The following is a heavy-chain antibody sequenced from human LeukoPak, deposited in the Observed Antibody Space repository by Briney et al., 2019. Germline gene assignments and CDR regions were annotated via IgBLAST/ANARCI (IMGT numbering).Heavy chain of an antibody. J-gene: IGHJ4*02. CDR3: AKDRITIFGVVIIPDYFDY. D-gene: IGHD3-3*01. CDR2: ISGSGGST. V-gene: IGHV3-23*01. CDR1: GFTFSSYA. Sequence: PGGSLRLSCAASGFTFSSYAMSWVRQAPGKGLEWVSAISGSGGSTYYADSVKGRFTISRDNSKNTLYLQMNSLRAEDTAVYYCAKDRITIFGVVIIPDYFDYWGQGTLVTVSS.